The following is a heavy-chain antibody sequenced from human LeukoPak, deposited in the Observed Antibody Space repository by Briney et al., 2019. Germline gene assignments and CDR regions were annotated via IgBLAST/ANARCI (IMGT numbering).Heavy chain of an antibody. CDR2: LYYSGSS. V-gene: IGHV4-59*08. Sequence: PSETLSLTCTVSGGSISGYYWSWIRQPPGKGLEWIGYLYYSGSSNYNPSLKSRVTMSVDTSKNQFSLKLSSVTAADTAVYYCARHTDYYDGSGPLLFDYWGQGTLVTVSS. J-gene: IGHJ4*02. D-gene: IGHD3-22*01. CDR1: GGSISGYY. CDR3: ARHTDYYDGSGPLLFDY.